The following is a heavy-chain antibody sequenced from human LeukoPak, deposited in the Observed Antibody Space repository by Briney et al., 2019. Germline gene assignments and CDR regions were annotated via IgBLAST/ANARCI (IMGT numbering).Heavy chain of an antibody. V-gene: IGHV4-59*01. D-gene: IGHD5/OR15-5a*01. CDR2: IYYSGST. Sequence: SETLSLTCTVSGGSISSYYWSWIRQPPGKGLEWIGYIYYSGSTNYNPSLKSRVTISVDTSKNQFSLKLSSVTAADTAVYYCARKGPSTIGTFFDYWGQGTLVTVSS. CDR3: ARKGPSTIGTFFDY. J-gene: IGHJ4*02. CDR1: GGSISSYY.